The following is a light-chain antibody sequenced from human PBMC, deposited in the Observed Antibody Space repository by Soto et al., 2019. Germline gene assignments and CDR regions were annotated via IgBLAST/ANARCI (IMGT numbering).Light chain of an antibody. J-gene: IGKJ1*01. CDR1: QSLLHRTGYTY. V-gene: IGKV2-28*01. CDR2: MGS. Sequence: DILMTQSPSSLPVTPGEPASMSCRSSQSLLHRTGYTYLDWYIQKPGQPPLLLIYMGSNRSSGVPDRFRGSGSGRDLTLKISGVEAEDVGIYYCMQGVQIPATFGQGTKLEIK. CDR3: MQGVQIPAT.